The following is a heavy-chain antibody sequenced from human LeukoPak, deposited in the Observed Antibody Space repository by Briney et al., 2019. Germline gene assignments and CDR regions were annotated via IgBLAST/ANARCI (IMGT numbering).Heavy chain of an antibody. J-gene: IGHJ6*02. CDR3: ARDASGMRYYDSSGYRYYYYYGMDV. CDR1: GFTFGDYA. Sequence: GGSLRLSCTASGFTFGDYAMHWVRQAPGKGLEWVAVISYDGSNKYYADSVKGRFTISRDNSKNTLYLQMNSLRAEDTAVYYCARDASGMRYYDSSGYRYYYYYGMDVWGQGTTVTVSS. V-gene: IGHV3-30-3*01. D-gene: IGHD3-22*01. CDR2: ISYDGSNK.